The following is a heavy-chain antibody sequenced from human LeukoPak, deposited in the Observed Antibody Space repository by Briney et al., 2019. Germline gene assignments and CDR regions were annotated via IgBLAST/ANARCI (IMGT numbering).Heavy chain of an antibody. Sequence: SETLSLTCTVSGGSTSSYYWSWIRQPPGKGLEWIGYIYYSGSTNYNPSLKSRVTISVDTSKNQFSLKLSSVTAADTAVYYCARGVVVPAAMNPYYMDVWGKGTTVTVSS. J-gene: IGHJ6*03. CDR1: GGSTSSYY. V-gene: IGHV4-59*01. CDR2: IYYSGST. D-gene: IGHD2-2*01. CDR3: ARGVVVPAAMNPYYMDV.